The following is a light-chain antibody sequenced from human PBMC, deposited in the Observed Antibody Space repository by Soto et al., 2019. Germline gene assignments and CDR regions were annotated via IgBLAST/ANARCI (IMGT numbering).Light chain of an antibody. CDR2: DAS. Sequence: LSCRASQSVSGNLAWYQQKPGQAPRLLIYDASTRATGIPARFSGSGSGTEFTLTISSLQPEDYAVYFYQQYHTWPTLTFGQGTKVEIK. J-gene: IGKJ1*01. CDR3: QQYHTWPTLT. CDR1: QSVSGN. V-gene: IGKV3-15*01.